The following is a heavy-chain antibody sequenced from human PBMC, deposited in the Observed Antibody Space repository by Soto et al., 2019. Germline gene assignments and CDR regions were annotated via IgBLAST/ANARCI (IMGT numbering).Heavy chain of an antibody. V-gene: IGHV3-74*01. CDR1: GFTFSSYW. J-gene: IGHJ6*02. CDR2: INSDGIST. CDR3: ARGNAAEKPSGSLWFNPARRDNFYSGMDV. D-gene: IGHD6-6*01. Sequence: GGSLRLSCAASGFTFSSYWMHWVRQAPGKGLVWVSRINSDGISTTYADSVKGRFTISRDNAKNTLYLQMNSVRAEDTAVYYCARGNAAEKPSGSLWFNPARRDNFYSGMDVWGQGTTVTVSS.